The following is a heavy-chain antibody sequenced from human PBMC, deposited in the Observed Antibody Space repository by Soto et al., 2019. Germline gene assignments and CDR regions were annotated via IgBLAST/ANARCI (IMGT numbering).Heavy chain of an antibody. CDR2: ISYDGSNK. Sequence: QVQLVESGGGVVQPGRSLRLSCAASGFTFSSYGMHWVRQAPGKGLEWVAVISYDGSNKYYADSVKGRFTISRDNSKNTLYLQMNSLRAEDTAVYYCAKDRGGSYYYYGMDVW. D-gene: IGHD3-10*01. CDR3: AKDRGGSYYYYGMDV. CDR1: GFTFSSYG. J-gene: IGHJ6*01. V-gene: IGHV3-30*18.